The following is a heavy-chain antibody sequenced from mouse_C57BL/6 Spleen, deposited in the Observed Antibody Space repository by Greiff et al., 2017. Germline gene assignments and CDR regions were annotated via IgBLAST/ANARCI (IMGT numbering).Heavy chain of an antibody. CDR2: IHPSDSDT. CDR3: ASPYYDNYVDY. Sequence: VQLQQPGAELVKPGASVKVSCKASGYTFTSYWMHWVKQRPGQGLEWIGRIHPSDSDTNYNQKFKGKATLTVDKSYSTAYMQLSSLTSEDAAVYYCASPYYDNYVDYWGQGTTLTVSS. D-gene: IGHD2-4*01. CDR1: GYTFTSYW. V-gene: IGHV1-74*01. J-gene: IGHJ2*01.